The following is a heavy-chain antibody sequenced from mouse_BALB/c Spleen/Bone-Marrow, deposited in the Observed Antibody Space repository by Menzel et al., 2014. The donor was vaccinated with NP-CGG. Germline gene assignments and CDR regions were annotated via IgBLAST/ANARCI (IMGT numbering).Heavy chain of an antibody. CDR3: ARDRGWLLRFAY. D-gene: IGHD2-3*01. CDR1: GFTFSSYG. Sequence: EVHLVESGGGLVQPGGSLKLSCAASGFTFSSYGMSWVRQTPDKRLELVATINSNGGSTYYPDSVKGRFTISRDNAKNTLYLQMSSLKSEDTAMYYCARDRGWLLRFAYWGQGTPVTVSA. V-gene: IGHV5-6-3*01. CDR2: INSNGGST. J-gene: IGHJ3*01.